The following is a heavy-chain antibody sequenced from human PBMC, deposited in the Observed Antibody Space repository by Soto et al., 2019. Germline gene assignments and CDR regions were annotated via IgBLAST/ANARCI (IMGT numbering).Heavy chain of an antibody. CDR2: ISSTSKYI. Sequence: VQLVESGGGLVKPGGSLRLSCAASGFTFRTYSMSWVRQAPGKGLEWVSSISSTSKYIYYAGSVKGRFTVSRDNAKNSLYLQMNSLSAEDTAVYFCAGFPKASGGSCYSDYWGQGTLVTVSS. CDR3: AGFPKASGGSCYSDY. J-gene: IGHJ4*02. V-gene: IGHV3-21*02. D-gene: IGHD2-15*01. CDR1: GFTFRTYS.